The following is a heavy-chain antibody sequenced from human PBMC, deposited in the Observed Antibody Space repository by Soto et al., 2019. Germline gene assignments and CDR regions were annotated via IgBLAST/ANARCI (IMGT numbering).Heavy chain of an antibody. CDR2: IYPGDSDT. D-gene: IGHD5-18*01. CDR1: GYSFTSYW. V-gene: IGHV5-51*01. Sequence: GESLKISSKGSGYSFTSYWIGWVRQMPGKGLEWMGIIYPGDSDTRYSPSFQGQVTISADKSISTAYLQWSSLKASDTAMYYCARHGYSYGQTYYYYYMDVWGKGTTVTVSS. J-gene: IGHJ6*03. CDR3: ARHGYSYGQTYYYYYMDV.